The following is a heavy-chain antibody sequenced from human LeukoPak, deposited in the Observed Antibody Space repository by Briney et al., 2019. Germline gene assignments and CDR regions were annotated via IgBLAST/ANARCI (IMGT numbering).Heavy chain of an antibody. J-gene: IGHJ3*02. V-gene: IGHV1-8*01. D-gene: IGHD3-22*01. CDR3: ARGDGGVYHYDSSGYRLGYAFDI. Sequence: ASVKVSCKASGYTFTSYDINWVRQATGQGLEWMGWMNPNSGNTGFAQKFQGRVTMTRNTSISTAYMELSSLRSEDTAVYYCARGDGGVYHYDSSGYRLGYAFDIWGQGTMVTVSS. CDR2: MNPNSGNT. CDR1: GYTFTSYD.